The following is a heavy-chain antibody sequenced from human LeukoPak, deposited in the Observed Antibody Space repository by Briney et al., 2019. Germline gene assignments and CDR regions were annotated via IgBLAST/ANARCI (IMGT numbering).Heavy chain of an antibody. CDR2: IRQDGSAK. V-gene: IGHV3-7*01. J-gene: IGHJ4*02. D-gene: IGHD5-12*01. CDR3: ARGGYYFDY. CDR1: GFTFSNYW. Sequence: PGGSLRLSCAASGFTFSNYWMSWVRQAPGKGLEWVANIRQDGSAKSYVDSVKGRFIITRDNVKNSLYLQMNSLRAEDTAVYYCARGGYYFDYWGQGTLVTVSS.